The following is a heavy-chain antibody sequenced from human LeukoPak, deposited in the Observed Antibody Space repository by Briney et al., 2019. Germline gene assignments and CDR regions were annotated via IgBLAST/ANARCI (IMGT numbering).Heavy chain of an antibody. D-gene: IGHD3-10*01. CDR1: GGSISIYY. CDR2: IYSRGST. CDR3: AREHMVRGVIDR. Sequence: PAETLSLPCTVSGGSISIYYGSWIRQPAGKRRELLWRIYSRGSTNYNPSLESRVTVSVDTSKNQFSLKLSPVTAADTAVYYCAREHMVRGVIDRWGQGALVTVSS. J-gene: IGHJ4*02. V-gene: IGHV4-4*07.